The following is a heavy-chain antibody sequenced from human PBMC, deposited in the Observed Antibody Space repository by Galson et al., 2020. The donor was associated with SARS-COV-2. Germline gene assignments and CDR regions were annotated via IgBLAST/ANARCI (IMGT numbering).Heavy chain of an antibody. CDR1: GFTFSNAW. Sequence: GGSLRLSCAASGFTFSNAWMSWVRQAPGKGLEWVGRIKSKTDGGTTDYAAPVKGRFTISRDDSKNTLYLQMNSLKTEDTAVYYCTTDPSGYSYGWSYWGQGTLVTVSS. J-gene: IGHJ4*02. V-gene: IGHV3-15*01. CDR2: IKSKTDGGTT. CDR3: TTDPSGYSYGWSY. D-gene: IGHD5-18*01.